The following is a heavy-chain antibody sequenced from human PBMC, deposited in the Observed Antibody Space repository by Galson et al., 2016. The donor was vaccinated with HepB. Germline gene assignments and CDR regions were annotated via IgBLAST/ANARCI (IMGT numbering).Heavy chain of an antibody. CDR2: ISGGSIGI. CDR1: GFIFSNHA. V-gene: IGHV3-23*01. J-gene: IGHJ5*02. D-gene: IGHD6-19*01. CDR3: AKDQAQNMAVALRWFDP. Sequence: SLRLSCAASGFIFSNHAMSWVRQAPGKGLEWVSGISGGSIGIYYAVPVKGRFTISRDNSKNMLYLQMNSLRAEDTAVYYCAKDQAQNMAVALRWFDPWGQGTLVTVSS.